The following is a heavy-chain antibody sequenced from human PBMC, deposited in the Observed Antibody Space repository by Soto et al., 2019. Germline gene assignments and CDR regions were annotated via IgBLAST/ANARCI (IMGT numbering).Heavy chain of an antibody. Sequence: SETLSLTCTVSGGSISSGGYYWSWIRQHPGKGLEWIGYIYYSGSAYYNPSLKSRVTISVDTSKNQFSLKLSSVTAADTAVYYCARGVGDFWSDYGMDVWGQGTTVTVSS. V-gene: IGHV4-31*03. CDR2: IYYSGSA. D-gene: IGHD3-3*01. CDR1: GGSISSGGYY. CDR3: ARGVGDFWSDYGMDV. J-gene: IGHJ6*02.